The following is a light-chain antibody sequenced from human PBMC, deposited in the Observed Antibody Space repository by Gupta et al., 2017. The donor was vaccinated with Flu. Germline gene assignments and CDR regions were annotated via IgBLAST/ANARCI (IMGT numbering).Light chain of an antibody. CDR2: SNN. Sequence: QSVLTQPPSASGTPGQRVTISCSGSSSNIGSNIVNWYQQFPGTAPKLLIYSNNQRPSGVPDRFSGSKSGTSASLAIXGXQSEDEXDYYCAAWDDSLNGRVFGGGTKLTVL. J-gene: IGLJ3*02. CDR1: SSNIGSNI. CDR3: AAWDDSLNGRV. V-gene: IGLV1-44*01.